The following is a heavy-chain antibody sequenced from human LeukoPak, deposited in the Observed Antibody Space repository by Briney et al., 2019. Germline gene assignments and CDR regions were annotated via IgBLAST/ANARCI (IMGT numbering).Heavy chain of an antibody. J-gene: IGHJ4*02. CDR1: GYPFTDYY. D-gene: IGHD6-6*01. Sequence: ASVKVSCKASGYPFTDYYMHWVRQAPGQGLEWMGWINPNNGGTSYAQKSQGRVTMTRDTSISTAYMELSRLKSDDTAVYYCARGIAATRGFWGQGTLVTVSS. V-gene: IGHV1-2*02. CDR3: ARGIAATRGF. CDR2: INPNNGGT.